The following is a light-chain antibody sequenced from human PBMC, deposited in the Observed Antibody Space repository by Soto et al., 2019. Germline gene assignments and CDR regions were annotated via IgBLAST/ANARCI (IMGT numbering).Light chain of an antibody. CDR3: SSYTISRTLGGV. CDR1: SSDVGGYNY. CDR2: DVS. J-gene: IGLJ2*01. V-gene: IGLV2-14*01. Sequence: QSALTQPASVSGSPGQSITISCTGTSSDVGGYNYVSWYQQHPGKDPKLMIYDVSNRPSGVSNRFSGSKSGNTASLTISGLKAEDEADYYCSSYTISRTLGGVFGGGTKLTVL.